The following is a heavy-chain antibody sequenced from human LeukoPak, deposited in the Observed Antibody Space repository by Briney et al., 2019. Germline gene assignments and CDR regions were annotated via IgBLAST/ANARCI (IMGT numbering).Heavy chain of an antibody. D-gene: IGHD1-26*01. CDR2: IIPIFGTA. CDR1: GGTFSSYA. CDR3: ARAGIVGAKKALDI. Sequence: AVKVSCKASGGTFSSYAISWVRQAPGQGLEWMGGIIPIFGTANYAQKFQGRVTITTDESTSTAYTELSSLRSEDTAVYYCARAGIVGAKKALDIWGQGTMVTVSS. J-gene: IGHJ3*02. V-gene: IGHV1-69*05.